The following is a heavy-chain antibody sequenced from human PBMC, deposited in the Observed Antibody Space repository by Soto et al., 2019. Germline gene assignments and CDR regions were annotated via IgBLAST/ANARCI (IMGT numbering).Heavy chain of an antibody. D-gene: IGHD2-2*01. CDR3: ARQPATDFDF. J-gene: IGHJ4*02. CDR2: ISAYNGNT. Sequence: ASVKVSCKASGYTFTNYNINWERQAPAQRLEWMGWISAYNGNTYSAQKFHGRVTLSTDISTSRVYMELRSLRSEGTALCGCARQPATDFDFWGEGALVTVTS. V-gene: IGHV1-18*01. CDR1: GYTFTNYN.